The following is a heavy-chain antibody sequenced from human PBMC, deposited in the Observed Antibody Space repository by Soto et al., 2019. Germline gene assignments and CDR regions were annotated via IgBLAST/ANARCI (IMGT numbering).Heavy chain of an antibody. V-gene: IGHV1-18*01. Sequence: ASVKVSCKASGYTFTSYGMSWVRQAPGQGLEWMGWISAYNGNTNYAQKLQGRVTMTTDTSTSTAYMELRSLRSDDTAVYYCARDLYDFWSGHYSGMDAWGQGTTLTVSS. CDR2: ISAYNGNT. D-gene: IGHD3-3*01. CDR3: ARDLYDFWSGHYSGMDA. J-gene: IGHJ6*02. CDR1: GYTFTSYG.